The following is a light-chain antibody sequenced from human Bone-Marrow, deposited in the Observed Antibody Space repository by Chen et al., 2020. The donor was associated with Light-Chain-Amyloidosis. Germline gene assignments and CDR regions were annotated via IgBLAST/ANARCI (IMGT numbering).Light chain of an antibody. CDR3: QVWDRSSDRPV. V-gene: IGLV3-21*02. CDR1: NIGSTS. CDR2: DNS. Sequence: SYVLTQPSSVSVAPGQTATIACGGNNIGSTSVHWYQQTPGQAPLLVVYDNSDQPSGIPERLSGSKSGNPATLTISRVEAGDEADYYCQVWDRSSDRPVFGGGTKLTVL. J-gene: IGLJ3*02.